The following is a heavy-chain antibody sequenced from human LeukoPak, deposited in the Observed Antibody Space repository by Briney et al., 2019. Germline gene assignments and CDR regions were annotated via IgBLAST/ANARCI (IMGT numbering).Heavy chain of an antibody. CDR1: GFSLSSFT. Sequence: GGSLTLSCAASGFSLSSFTMNWVRQAPGKGLEWVSSISSSSSYIYYADSVKGRFTISRDNAKKSLYLQMNSLRVEDTAVYYCARAGSGYRDSIDYWGQGTLVTVSS. J-gene: IGHJ4*02. CDR2: ISSSSSYI. CDR3: ARAGSGYRDSIDY. V-gene: IGHV3-21*01. D-gene: IGHD3-22*01.